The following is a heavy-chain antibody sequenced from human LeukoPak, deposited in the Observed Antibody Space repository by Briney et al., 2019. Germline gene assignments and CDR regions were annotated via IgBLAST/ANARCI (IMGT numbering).Heavy chain of an antibody. CDR1: GFTFSSYA. D-gene: IGHD4-17*01. Sequence: GGSLRLSCAASGFTFSSYAMTWVRQAPGKGLEWVSTISGSGGSTYYADSVKGRFTISRDNSKNTLFLQTNSLRAEDTAVYYCAKSPIYGDYYYFDFWGQGTLVTVSS. V-gene: IGHV3-23*01. J-gene: IGHJ4*02. CDR3: AKSPIYGDYYYFDF. CDR2: ISGSGGST.